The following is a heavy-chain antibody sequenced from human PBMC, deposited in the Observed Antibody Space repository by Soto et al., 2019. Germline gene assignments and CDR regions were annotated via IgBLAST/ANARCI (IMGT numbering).Heavy chain of an antibody. D-gene: IGHD6-19*01. J-gene: IGHJ4*02. CDR3: ARRPRSARWLVLDY. CDR2: ISAGNGDT. Sequence: ASVKVSCKASRYTLTRYPRHWVRQAPGQRLEWMGWISAGNGDTEYSQNFQGRVTITRDTSASTVYMELTNLRSDDTAVYYCARRPRSARWLVLDYWGQGTMVTVSP. V-gene: IGHV1-3*01. CDR1: RYTLTRYP.